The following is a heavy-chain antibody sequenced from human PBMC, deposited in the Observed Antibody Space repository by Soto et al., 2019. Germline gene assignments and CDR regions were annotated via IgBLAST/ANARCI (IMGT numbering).Heavy chain of an antibody. D-gene: IGHD3-10*01. CDR3: ARSTMVRLLWFDP. CDR2: IYYSGST. J-gene: IGHJ5*02. CDR1: GGSISSYY. Sequence: SETLSLTCTVSGGSISSYYWSWIRQPPGKGLEWIGYIYYSGSTNYNPSLKSRVTISVDTSKNQFSLKLSSVTAADTAMYYCARSTMVRLLWFDPWGQGTLVTVSS. V-gene: IGHV4-59*01.